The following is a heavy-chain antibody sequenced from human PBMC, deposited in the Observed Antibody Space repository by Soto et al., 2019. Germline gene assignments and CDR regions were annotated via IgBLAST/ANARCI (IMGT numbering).Heavy chain of an antibody. CDR3: ARDSPIGSTFSGYDAIDY. CDR1: GGTFRNHI. J-gene: IGHJ4*02. V-gene: IGHV1-69*08. CDR2: VIPLLDIT. D-gene: IGHD5-12*01. Sequence: QVQLVQSGAEVKKPGSSVKVSCKTSGGTFRNHIITWVRQAPGQGLEWMGRVIPLLDITNYAQKIQGRVTITADKSTITTYLEMNSLRSEDTAVYYCARDSPIGSTFSGYDAIDYWGQGTLVTVSS.